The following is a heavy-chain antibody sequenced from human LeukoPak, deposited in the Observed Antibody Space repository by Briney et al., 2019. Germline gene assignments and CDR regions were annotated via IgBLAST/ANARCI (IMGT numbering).Heavy chain of an antibody. D-gene: IGHD3-22*01. V-gene: IGHV1-18*01. CDR3: AGGDYYDSSGYYYGPFDY. Sequence: ASVKVSCKTSGYIFTSYGISWVRQDPGQGLEWMGCISAYNGNTNYAQKLQGRVTMTTDTSTSTAYMELRSLRSDDTAVYYCAGGDYYDSSGYYYGPFDYWGQGTLVTVSS. CDR1: GYIFTSYG. CDR2: ISAYNGNT. J-gene: IGHJ4*02.